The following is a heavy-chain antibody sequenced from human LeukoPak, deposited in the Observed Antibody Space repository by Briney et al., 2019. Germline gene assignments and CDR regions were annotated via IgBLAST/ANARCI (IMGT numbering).Heavy chain of an antibody. J-gene: IGHJ6*02. Sequence: PSETLSLTRAVYGGSFSGYYWSWIRQPPGKGLEWIGEINHSGSTNYNPSLKSRVTISVDTSKNQFSLKLSSVTAADTAVYYCARDLTTVTTLDYYGMDVWGQGTTVTVSS. D-gene: IGHD4-11*01. V-gene: IGHV4-34*01. CDR2: INHSGST. CDR3: ARDLTTVTTLDYYGMDV. CDR1: GGSFSGYY.